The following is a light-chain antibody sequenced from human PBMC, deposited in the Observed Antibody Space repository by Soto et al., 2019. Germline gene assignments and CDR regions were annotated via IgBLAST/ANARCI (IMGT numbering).Light chain of an antibody. J-gene: IGKJ4*01. CDR1: QSITTY. CDR3: QQIYSAPLT. Sequence: DIQMTQCPSSLSASVGDRVTITCRVSQSITTYLNWYRQKQEKAPKLLIYAASSLQSGVPSRFSGSGSETEFTLSISSLQPEDFATYFCQQIYSAPLTFGGGTKVDIK. V-gene: IGKV1-39*01. CDR2: AAS.